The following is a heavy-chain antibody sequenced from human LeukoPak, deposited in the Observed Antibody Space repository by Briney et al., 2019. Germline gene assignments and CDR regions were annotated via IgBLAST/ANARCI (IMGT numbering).Heavy chain of an antibody. V-gene: IGHV3-74*01. CDR3: ARDPGSHIVVVTAIRGGWFDP. CDR1: GFTFSSYW. Sequence: GGSLRLSCAASGFTFSSYWMHWVRQAPGKGLVWVSRINSDGSSTSYADSVKGRFTISRDNAKNTLYLQMNSLRAEDTAVYYCARDPGSHIVVVTAIRGGWFDPWGQGTLVTVSS. CDR2: INSDGSST. J-gene: IGHJ5*02. D-gene: IGHD2-21*02.